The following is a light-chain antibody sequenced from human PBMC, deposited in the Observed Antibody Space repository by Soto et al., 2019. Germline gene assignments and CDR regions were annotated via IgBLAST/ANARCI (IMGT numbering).Light chain of an antibody. Sequence: QSALTHPASVSGTPGQSITISCPGTSSDVGTYNYVSWYQQHPGKAPKLIIYGVTNRPSGVSNRFSGSKSGNTASLTISGLQAEDEAGYYCSSYTSSAFVVFGGGTKVTVL. V-gene: IGLV2-14*01. CDR3: SSYTSSAFVV. CDR2: GVT. J-gene: IGLJ2*01. CDR1: SSDVGTYNY.